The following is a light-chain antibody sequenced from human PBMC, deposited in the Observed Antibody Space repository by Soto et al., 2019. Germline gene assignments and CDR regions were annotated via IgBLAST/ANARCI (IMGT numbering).Light chain of an antibody. CDR1: QSVSTN. Sequence: VMTQSPATLSVSPGERSALSCRASQSVSTNLAWYQQKPGQPPRLLIYGASNRATGIQDRFSGSGSGTDFTLTISRMEPEDFAVYYCQQYGSSPTFGQGTKVDI. J-gene: IGKJ1*01. V-gene: IGKV3-20*01. CDR3: QQYGSSPT. CDR2: GAS.